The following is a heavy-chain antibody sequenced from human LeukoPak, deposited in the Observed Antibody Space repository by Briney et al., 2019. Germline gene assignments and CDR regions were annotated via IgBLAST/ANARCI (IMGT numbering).Heavy chain of an antibody. CDR2: INHSGST. V-gene: IGHV4-34*01. CDR1: GGSFSGYY. Sequence: SETLSLTCAVYGGSFSGYYWSWIRQPPGKGLEWIGEINHSGSTNYNPSLKSRVTISVDTSKNQFSLKLSSVTAADTAVYYCARASGSYYNRGTYFDYWGQGTLVTVSS. J-gene: IGHJ4*02. CDR3: ARASGSYYNRGTYFDY. D-gene: IGHD3-10*01.